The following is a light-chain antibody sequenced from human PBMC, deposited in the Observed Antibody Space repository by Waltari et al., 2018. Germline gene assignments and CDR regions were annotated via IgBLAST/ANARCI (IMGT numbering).Light chain of an antibody. Sequence: CGASQSIGSSLHWYQQKPDQSPKLLIKYASQSISGVPSRFSGSGSGTYFTLTINSLEAEDAATYFCHQTSSLPITFGQGTRLEI. CDR2: YAS. V-gene: IGKV6-21*02. CDR1: QSIGSS. CDR3: HQTSSLPIT. J-gene: IGKJ5*01.